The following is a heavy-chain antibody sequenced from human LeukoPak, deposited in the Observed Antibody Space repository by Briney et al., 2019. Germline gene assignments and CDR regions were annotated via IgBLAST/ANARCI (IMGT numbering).Heavy chain of an antibody. J-gene: IGHJ4*02. CDR2: INPNTGGT. CDR1: GYTFTVHF. D-gene: IGHD6-13*01. CDR3: ARGGVPGQQLDY. Sequence: ASVKVSCKTSGYTFTVHFMYWVRQAPGQGLEWMGWINPNTGGTNYAQKFQGRVTMTRDTSSSTAYMELTRLTSDDPAVYYCARGGVPGQQLDYWGPGTLVTVSS. V-gene: IGHV1-2*02.